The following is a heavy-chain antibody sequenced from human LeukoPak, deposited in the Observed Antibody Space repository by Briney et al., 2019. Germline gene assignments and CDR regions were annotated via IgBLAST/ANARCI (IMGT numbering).Heavy chain of an antibody. CDR2: INTYNGNT. D-gene: IGHD3-10*01. J-gene: IGHJ4*02. Sequence: GASVKVSCKSSGFTFTSYGVSWVRQAPGQGLEWMGWINTYNGNTNYAQNLQGRVTMTADTSSSTAYLELRSLTSDDTAFYYCAISYYYNSESSFPFDFWGQGTLVTVSS. V-gene: IGHV1-18*01. CDR3: AISYYYNSESSFPFDF. CDR1: GFTFTSYG.